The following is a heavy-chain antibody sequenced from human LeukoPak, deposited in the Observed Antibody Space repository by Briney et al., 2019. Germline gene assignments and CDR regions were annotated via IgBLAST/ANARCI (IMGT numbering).Heavy chain of an antibody. V-gene: IGHV4-59*08. CDR2: IYYSGST. CDR1: GGSISSYY. J-gene: IGHJ4*02. CDR3: AGSGYGMNDY. Sequence: PSETLSLTCTVSGGSISSYYWSWIRQPPGKGLEWIGYIYYSGSTNYNPSLKSRVTISVDTSKNQFSLKLSSVTAADTAVYYCAGSGYGMNDYWGQGTLVTVSS. D-gene: IGHD5-12*01.